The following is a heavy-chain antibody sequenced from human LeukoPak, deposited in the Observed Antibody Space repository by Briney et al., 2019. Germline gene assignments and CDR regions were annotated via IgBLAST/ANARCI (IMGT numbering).Heavy chain of an antibody. CDR1: GGSISSGGYS. J-gene: IGHJ4*02. CDR3: ARGDYGSGSYFHPFDY. D-gene: IGHD3-10*01. Sequence: SETLSLTCTVSGGSISSGGYSWSWIRQPPGKGLEWIGYIYHSGSTYYNPSLKSRVTISVDTSKNQFSLKLSSVTAADTAVYYCARGDYGSGSYFHPFDYWGQGTLVTVSS. CDR2: IYHSGST. V-gene: IGHV4-30-2*01.